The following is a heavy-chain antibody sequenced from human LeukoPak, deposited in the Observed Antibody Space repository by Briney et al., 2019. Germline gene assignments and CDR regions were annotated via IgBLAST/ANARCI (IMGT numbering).Heavy chain of an antibody. D-gene: IGHD3-22*01. CDR3: AREGYYDSSGLGYAFDI. Sequence: ASVKVSCKASGYTFTGYYMHWVRQAPGQGLEWMGWINPNSGGTNYAQKFQGRVTMTRDTSISTAYMELSRLRSDDTAVYYCAREGYYDSSGLGYAFDIWGQGTMVTVSS. CDR1: GYTFTGYY. J-gene: IGHJ3*02. CDR2: INPNSGGT. V-gene: IGHV1-2*02.